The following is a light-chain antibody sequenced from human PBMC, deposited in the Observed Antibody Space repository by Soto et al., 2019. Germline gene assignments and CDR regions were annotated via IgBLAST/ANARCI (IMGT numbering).Light chain of an antibody. CDR3: QQYNNWPPVT. J-gene: IGKJ3*01. CDR2: GAS. V-gene: IGKV3-15*01. Sequence: EIVRTQSPATLSVSPGERATLSCRASQSVYNNLAWYQQKPCQAPRLLIYGASTRATGIPARFSGSGSGTEFTLTISSLQSEDFAVYFCQQYNNWPPVTFGPGTKVDIK. CDR1: QSVYNN.